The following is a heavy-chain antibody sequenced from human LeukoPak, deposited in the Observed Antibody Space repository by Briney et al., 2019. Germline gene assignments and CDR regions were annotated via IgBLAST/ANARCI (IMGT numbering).Heavy chain of an antibody. CDR3: AREDRYYDILTGYLEGYYFDY. CDR2: INHSGST. D-gene: IGHD3-9*01. J-gene: IGHJ4*02. CDR1: GGSFSGYY. Sequence: SETLSLTCAVYGGSFSGYYWSWIRQPPGKGLEWIGEINHSGSTNYNPSLKSRVTISVDTSKNQFSLKLSSVTAADTAVYYCAREDRYYDILTGYLEGYYFDYWGQGTLVTVSS. V-gene: IGHV4-34*01.